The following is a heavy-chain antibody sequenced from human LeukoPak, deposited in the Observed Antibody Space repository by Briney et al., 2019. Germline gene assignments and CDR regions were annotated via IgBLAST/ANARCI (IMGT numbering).Heavy chain of an antibody. CDR2: IYSGGST. CDR3: AREGIQLQKGAFDI. J-gene: IGHJ3*02. D-gene: IGHD5-18*01. V-gene: IGHV3-53*01. CDR1: GFTVSSNY. Sequence: PGGSLRLSCAASGFTVSSNYMSWVRQAPGKGLEWVSVIYSGGSTYYADSVKGRFTISRDNSKNTLYLQMNSLRAEDTAVYYCAREGIQLQKGAFDIWGRGTMVTVSS.